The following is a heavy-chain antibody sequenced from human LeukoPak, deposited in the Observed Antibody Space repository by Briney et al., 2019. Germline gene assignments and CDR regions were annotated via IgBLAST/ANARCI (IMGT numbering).Heavy chain of an antibody. V-gene: IGHV3-21*01. CDR2: ISSSSSYI. CDR3: AKDGLLYCGGDCPAAYFDY. J-gene: IGHJ4*02. Sequence: GGSLRLSCAASGFTFSSYSMNWVRQAPGKGLEWVSSISSSSSYIYYADSVKGRFTISRDNSKNTLYLQMNSLRAEDTAVYYCAKDGLLYCGGDCPAAYFDYWGQGTLVTVSS. CDR1: GFTFSSYS. D-gene: IGHD2-21*02.